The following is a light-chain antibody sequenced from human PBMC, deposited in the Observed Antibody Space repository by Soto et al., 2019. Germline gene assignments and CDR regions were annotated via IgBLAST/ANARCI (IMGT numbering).Light chain of an antibody. Sequence: INMTQYQSSLHTFVGTTLTIACQASQNINNYLNWYQQRPGRAPKLRIYDASNLEAGVPSRFRGSGSATDLTLTISRMQPEDIATYYCQQYENLPTFGQGTRLEIK. CDR1: QNINNY. CDR3: QQYENLPT. V-gene: IGKV1-33*01. J-gene: IGKJ5*01. CDR2: DAS.